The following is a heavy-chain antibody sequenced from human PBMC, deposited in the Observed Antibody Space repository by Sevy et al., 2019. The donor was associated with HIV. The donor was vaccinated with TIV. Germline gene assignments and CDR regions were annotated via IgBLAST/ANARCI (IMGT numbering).Heavy chain of an antibody. CDR2: IIPIFGTA. CDR3: ARGGRLLLLNWFDP. D-gene: IGHD2-15*01. CDR1: GGTFRSYA. V-gene: IGHV1-69*13. Sequence: ASVKVSCKASGGTFRSYAISWVRQAPGQGLEWMGGIIPIFGTANYAQKFQGRVTITADESTSTAYMELSSLRSEDTAVYYCARGGRLLLLNWFDPWGQGTLVTVSS. J-gene: IGHJ5*02.